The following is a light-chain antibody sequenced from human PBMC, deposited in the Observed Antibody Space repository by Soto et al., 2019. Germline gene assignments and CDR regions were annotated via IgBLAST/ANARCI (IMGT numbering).Light chain of an antibody. CDR2: GAS. CDR1: QSVSSN. J-gene: IGKJ1*01. CDR3: QQYNNWPRWT. V-gene: IGKV3-15*01. Sequence: EIVMTQSPATLSVSPGERASLSCRASQSVSSNLAWYQQKPGQAPRLLIYGASTRATGTPARFSGSGSGTEFTLTISSLQSEDFAVYYCQQYNNWPRWTFGQGTKVDFK.